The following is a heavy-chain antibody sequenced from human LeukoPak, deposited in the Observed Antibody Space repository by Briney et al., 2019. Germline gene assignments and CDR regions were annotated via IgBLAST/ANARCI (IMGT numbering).Heavy chain of an antibody. CDR3: ARDLGIVVVPAAMWFDP. J-gene: IGHJ5*02. CDR1: GFTFSSYG. CDR2: IWYDGGNK. V-gene: IGHV3-33*01. D-gene: IGHD2-2*01. Sequence: GGSLRLSCAASGFTFSSYGMHWVRQAPGKGLEWVAVIWYDGGNKYYADSVKGRFTISRDNSKNTLYLQMNSLRAEDTAVYYCARDLGIVVVPAAMWFDPWGQGTLVTVSS.